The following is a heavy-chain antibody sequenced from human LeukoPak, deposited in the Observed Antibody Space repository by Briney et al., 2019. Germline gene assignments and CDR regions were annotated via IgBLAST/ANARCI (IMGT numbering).Heavy chain of an antibody. CDR2: IYYSGST. D-gene: IGHD3-16*01. CDR3: ARWFGGDYEGESYFDY. V-gene: IGHV4-59*01. CDR1: GGSISSYY. J-gene: IGHJ4*02. Sequence: SETLSLTCTVSGGSISSYYWSWLRQPPGKGLEWIGYIYYSGSTNYNPSLKSRVTISVDTSKNQFSLKLSSVTAADTAVYYCARWFGGDYEGESYFDYWGQGTLVTVSS.